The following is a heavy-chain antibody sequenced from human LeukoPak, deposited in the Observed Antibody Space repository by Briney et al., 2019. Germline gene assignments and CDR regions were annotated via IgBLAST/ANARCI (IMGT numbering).Heavy chain of an antibody. D-gene: IGHD6-13*01. CDR3: ARDHGRIAAAGNFDY. CDR1: GYTFTSYY. Sequence: ASVKVSCKASGYTFTSYYMHWVRQAPGQGLEWMGIINPRGGSTSYAQKFQGRVTMTRDTSTSTVYMELSSLRSEDTAVYYCARDHGRIAAAGNFDYWGQGTLVTVSS. V-gene: IGHV1-46*01. CDR2: INPRGGST. J-gene: IGHJ4*02.